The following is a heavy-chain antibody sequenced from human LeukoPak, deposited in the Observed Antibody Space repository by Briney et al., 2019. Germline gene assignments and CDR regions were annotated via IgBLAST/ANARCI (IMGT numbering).Heavy chain of an antibody. D-gene: IGHD2-21*02. CDR2: IYYSGST. CDR1: GGSISKYY. J-gene: IGHJ4*02. Sequence: SETLSLTCTVSGGSISKYYWSWIRHPPGKGLEGIGYIYYSGSTNYNPSLKSRVATSVDTSKNQFSLKLSSATAADTAVYYCARGAGPYCGGDCQGPFDYWGQGTLVTVSS. V-gene: IGHV4-59*01. CDR3: ARGAGPYCGGDCQGPFDY.